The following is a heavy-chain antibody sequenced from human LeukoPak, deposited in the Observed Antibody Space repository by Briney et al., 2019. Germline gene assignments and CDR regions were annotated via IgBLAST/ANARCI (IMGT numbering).Heavy chain of an antibody. V-gene: IGHV3-48*03. CDR2: ISSSGGTT. CDR1: GFTFSDYE. CDR3: ARDWGIAEA. J-gene: IGHJ4*02. D-gene: IGHD6-19*01. Sequence: GGSLRLSCAASGFTFSDYEMNWVRQAPGKGLEWVSYISSSGGTTYYADSVRGRFTVSRDNAKNSLYLQMNSLRAEDTAVYYCARDWGIAEAWGQGTLVTVSS.